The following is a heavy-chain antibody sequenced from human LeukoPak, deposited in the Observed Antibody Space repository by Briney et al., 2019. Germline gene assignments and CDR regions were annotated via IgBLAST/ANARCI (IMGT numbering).Heavy chain of an antibody. Sequence: SETLSLTCTVSGGFISSYYWSWIRQPPGKGLEWIGYIYYSGSTNYNPSLKGRVTISVDTSKNQFSLKLSSVTAADTAVYYCASYRPYDYVWGSAFGYWGQGTLVTVSS. CDR1: GGFISSYY. V-gene: IGHV4-59*01. CDR3: ASYRPYDYVWGSAFGY. D-gene: IGHD3-16*01. J-gene: IGHJ4*02. CDR2: IYYSGST.